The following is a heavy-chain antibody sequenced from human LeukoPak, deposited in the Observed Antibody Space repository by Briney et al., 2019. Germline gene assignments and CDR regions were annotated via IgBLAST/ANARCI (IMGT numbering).Heavy chain of an antibody. D-gene: IGHD1-14*01. CDR3: PTIDEVNRKLDY. Sequence: GRSLRLSGAAPGFTFSGSAIHCVRQASGKGVEWGGRMRSKANNYATAYAESVKGRFTISRDDSKNTAYLEMNSLKAEDTAVYYCPTIDEVNRKLDYWGQGSLVTVSS. V-gene: IGHV3-73*01. CDR1: GFTFSGSA. J-gene: IGHJ4*02. CDR2: MRSKANNYAT.